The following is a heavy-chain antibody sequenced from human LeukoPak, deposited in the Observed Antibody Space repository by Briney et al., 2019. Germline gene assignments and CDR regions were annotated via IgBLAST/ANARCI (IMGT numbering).Heavy chain of an antibody. CDR3: AREGGYCSSTSCYAPWFDP. CDR2: ISSSGSTI. Sequence: GGSLRLSCAASGFTFSDYYMSWIRQAPGKGLEWVSYISSSGSTIYYADSVKGRFTISRDNAKNSLYLQMNSLRAEDTAVYYCAREGGYCSSTSCYAPWFDPWGRGTLVTVSS. CDR1: GFTFSDYY. J-gene: IGHJ5*02. D-gene: IGHD2-2*01. V-gene: IGHV3-11*01.